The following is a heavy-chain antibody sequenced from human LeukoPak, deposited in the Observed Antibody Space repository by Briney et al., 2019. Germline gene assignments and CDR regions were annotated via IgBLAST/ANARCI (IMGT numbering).Heavy chain of an antibody. D-gene: IGHD6-13*01. CDR3: ARGVAATASLPYQYYYMDV. CDR2: IYYSGST. CDR1: GFTFSDYY. Sequence: PGGSLRLSCAASGFTFSDYYMSWIRQPPGKGLEWIGYIYYSGSTNYNPSLKSRVTISLDTSKNQFSLKLHSVTAADTAVYYCARGVAATASLPYQYYYMDVWGKGTTVSVSS. J-gene: IGHJ6*03. V-gene: IGHV4-59*12.